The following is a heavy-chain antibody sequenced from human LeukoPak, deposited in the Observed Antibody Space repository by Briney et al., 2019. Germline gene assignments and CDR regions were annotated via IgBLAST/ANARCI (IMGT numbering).Heavy chain of an antibody. V-gene: IGHV4-61*02. D-gene: IGHD2-15*01. CDR1: GYSISSGYY. J-gene: IGHJ3*02. CDR2: IYTSGTT. Sequence: SETLSLTCTVSGYSISSGYYWGWIRQPAGKGLEWIGRIYTSGTTNYNPSLKSRVTISVDTSKNQFSLKLSSVTAADTAVYYCAGRPGGPDAFDIWGQGTMVTVSS. CDR3: AGRPGGPDAFDI.